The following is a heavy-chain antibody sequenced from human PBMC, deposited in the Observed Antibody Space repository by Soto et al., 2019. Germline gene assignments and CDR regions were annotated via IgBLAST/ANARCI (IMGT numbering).Heavy chain of an antibody. CDR2: ISSRGSTT. J-gene: IGHJ4*02. Sequence: GGSLRLSCAASGFSFSSYAMSWVRQAPGKGLEWVSTISSRGSTTYYADSVKGRFTVSRDNSKNTLFLQINSLKTEDTAVYFCAKPIAAAGFDFDSWGQGTLVTVSS. CDR3: AKPIAAAGFDFDS. D-gene: IGHD2-21*01. V-gene: IGHV3-23*01. CDR1: GFSFSSYA.